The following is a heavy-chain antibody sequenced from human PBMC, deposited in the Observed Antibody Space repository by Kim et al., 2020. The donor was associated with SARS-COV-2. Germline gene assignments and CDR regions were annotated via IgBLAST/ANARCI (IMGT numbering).Heavy chain of an antibody. Sequence: GGSLRLSCAASGFTFSSYSMNWVRQAPGKGLEWVSSISSSSSYIYYADSVKGRFTISRDNAKNSLYLQMNSLRAEDTAVYYCAREAMSLYGSGSWVYWGQGTLVTVSS. CDR2: ISSSSSYI. J-gene: IGHJ4*02. CDR3: AREAMSLYGSGSWVY. D-gene: IGHD3-10*01. V-gene: IGHV3-21*01. CDR1: GFTFSSYS.